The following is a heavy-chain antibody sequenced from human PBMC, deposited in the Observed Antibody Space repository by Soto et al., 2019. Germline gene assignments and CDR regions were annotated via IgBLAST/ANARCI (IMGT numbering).Heavy chain of an antibody. D-gene: IGHD6-13*01. J-gene: IGHJ6*02. CDR1: GGTFSSYA. Sequence: QVQLVQSGAEVKKPGSSVKVSCKASGGTFSSYAISWVRQAPGQGLEWMGGIIPIFGTANYAQKFQGRVTITADESTSTAYMELSSLRSEDTAVYCCARAKQQLDGKTYYYYGMDVWGQGTTVTVSS. CDR3: ARAKQQLDGKTYYYYGMDV. CDR2: IIPIFGTA. V-gene: IGHV1-69*01.